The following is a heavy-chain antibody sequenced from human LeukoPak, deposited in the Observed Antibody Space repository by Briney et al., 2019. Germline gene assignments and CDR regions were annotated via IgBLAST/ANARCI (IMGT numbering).Heavy chain of an antibody. CDR2: IWYDGSNK. Sequence: GWALRLSCAASGFTFSSYGMHWVRQAPGNGLEWVAVIWYDGSNKYYADSVKGRFTISRDNSKNTLYLQMNRLRAEDTAVSSCESDGGTVTTYLDWYFDLWGRGTLVTVSS. CDR1: GFTFSSYG. V-gene: IGHV3-33*01. CDR3: ESDGGTVTTYLDWYFDL. D-gene: IGHD4-17*01. J-gene: IGHJ2*01.